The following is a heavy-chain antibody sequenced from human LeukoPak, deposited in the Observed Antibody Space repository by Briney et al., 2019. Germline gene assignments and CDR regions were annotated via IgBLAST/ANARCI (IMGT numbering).Heavy chain of an antibody. J-gene: IGHJ3*02. V-gene: IGHV5-51*01. Sequence: GESLKISCKGSGYSFTSYWIGWVRQMPGKGLEWMGNISPGDSDTRYIPSFQGQLTISADKSITTAYLQWSSLKASDTATYFCAKMGPGALTADAFDIWGQGTTVTVSS. CDR1: GYSFTSYW. D-gene: IGHD1-14*01. CDR2: ISPGDSDT. CDR3: AKMGPGALTADAFDI.